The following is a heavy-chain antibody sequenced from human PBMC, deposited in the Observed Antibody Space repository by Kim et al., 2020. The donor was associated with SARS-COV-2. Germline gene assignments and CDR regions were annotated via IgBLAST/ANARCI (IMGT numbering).Heavy chain of an antibody. V-gene: IGHV3-48*03. CDR3: ARDQRYSSGWYVPTVTSEFDY. D-gene: IGHD6-19*01. CDR1: GFTFSSYE. CDR2: ISSSGSTI. J-gene: IGHJ4*02. Sequence: GGSLRLSCAASGFTFSSYEMNWVRQAPGKGLEWVSYISSSGSTIYYADSVKGRFTISRDNAKNSLYLQMNSLRAEDTAVYYCARDQRYSSGWYVPTVTSEFDYWGQGTLVTVSS.